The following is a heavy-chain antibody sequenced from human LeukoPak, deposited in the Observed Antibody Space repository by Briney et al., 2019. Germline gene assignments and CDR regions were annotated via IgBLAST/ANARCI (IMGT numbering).Heavy chain of an antibody. Sequence: SETLSLTCTVSGGSISGSYWSWIRQPPGKGLEWIGYIHYSGSTDYNPSLKSRVTISADTSKNQFSLNLGFVTAADTAVYYCARVGSAYSSGYNDYWGQGTLVTVSS. J-gene: IGHJ4*02. CDR1: GGSISGSY. V-gene: IGHV4-59*01. CDR2: IHYSGST. D-gene: IGHD5-18*01. CDR3: ARVGSAYSSGYNDY.